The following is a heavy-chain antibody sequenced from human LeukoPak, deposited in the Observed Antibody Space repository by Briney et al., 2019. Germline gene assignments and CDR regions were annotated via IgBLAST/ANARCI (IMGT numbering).Heavy chain of an antibody. J-gene: IGHJ4*02. CDR1: GYTFTGYY. D-gene: IGHD1-26*01. Sequence: ASVKFSCKASGYTFTGYYMHWVRQAPGQGLEWMGWINPNSGGTNYAQKLQGRVTMTRDTSISTAYMELSRLRSDDTAVYYCARDRRVGACFDYWGQGTLVTVSS. CDR3: ARDRRVGACFDY. CDR2: INPNSGGT. V-gene: IGHV1-2*02.